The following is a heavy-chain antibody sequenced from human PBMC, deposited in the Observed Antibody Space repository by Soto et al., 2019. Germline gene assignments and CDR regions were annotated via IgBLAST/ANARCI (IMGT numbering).Heavy chain of an antibody. CDR1: GFTFSSYA. Sequence: GGSLRLSCAASGFTFSSYAMSWVRQAPGKGLEWVSAISGSGGSTYYADSVKGRFTISRDNSKNTLYLQMNSLRAEDTAVYYCAKSLEVNWNERYYYYGMDVWGQGTTVTVSS. CDR2: ISGSGGST. D-gene: IGHD1-20*01. CDR3: AKSLEVNWNERYYYYGMDV. J-gene: IGHJ6*02. V-gene: IGHV3-23*01.